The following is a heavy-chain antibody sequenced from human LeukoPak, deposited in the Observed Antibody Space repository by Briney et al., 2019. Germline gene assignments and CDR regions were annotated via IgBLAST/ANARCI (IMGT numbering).Heavy chain of an antibody. V-gene: IGHV4-39*07. D-gene: IGHD2-2*01. CDR2: INFSGAA. Sequence: PSETLSLTCTVSGDSVTANSYYWGWIRQPPGKGLEWIGIINFSGAAYYTPSLKSRITIAVDTSKNQFSLKLSSVTAADTAVYYCASMAYCSSTSCPDYWGQGTLVTVSS. CDR1: GDSVTANSYY. J-gene: IGHJ4*02. CDR3: ASMAYCSSTSCPDY.